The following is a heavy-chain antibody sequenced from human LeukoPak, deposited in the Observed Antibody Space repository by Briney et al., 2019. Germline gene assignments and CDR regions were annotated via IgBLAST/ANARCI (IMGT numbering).Heavy chain of an antibody. Sequence: PGGSLRLSCAASGFSFSYYWMSWVRQAPGKGLEWVANTKEDGSGSSYVDSVKGRFTISRDNAKNSLYLQMNSLRAEDTAVYYCAKGGVVGTRYYSDSWGQGTLVTVSS. V-gene: IGHV3-7*01. J-gene: IGHJ4*02. CDR1: GFSFSYYW. D-gene: IGHD2-15*01. CDR3: AKGGVVGTRYYSDS. CDR2: TKEDGSGS.